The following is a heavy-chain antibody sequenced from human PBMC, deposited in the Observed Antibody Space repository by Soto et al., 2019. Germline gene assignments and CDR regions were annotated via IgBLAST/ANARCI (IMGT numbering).Heavy chain of an antibody. J-gene: IGHJ6*02. CDR3: ASSSIYGMEV. V-gene: IGHV4-30-4*01. D-gene: IGHD3-9*01. CDR2: IYYSGNT. CDR1: GGSISSGYYY. Sequence: PSETLSLTCCVSGGSISSGYYYWSWIRQPPGMGLEWIGKIYYSGNTYYNPSLKSRLTISMGTYKEQVTRKVGYVXAAAAGVYYCASSSIYGMEVWVQATTVNVPS.